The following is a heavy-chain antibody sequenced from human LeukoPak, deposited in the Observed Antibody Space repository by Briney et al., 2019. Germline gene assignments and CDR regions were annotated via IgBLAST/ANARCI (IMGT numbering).Heavy chain of an antibody. CDR3: ARGYYYGTKDAFDI. D-gene: IGHD3-10*01. V-gene: IGHV4-59*08. J-gene: IGHJ3*02. CDR1: GGSISSYC. CDR2: IYYSGST. Sequence: PSETLSLTCTVSGGSISSYCWSWIRQPPGKGLEWIGYIYYSGSTNYNPSLKSRVTISVDTSKNQFSLKLSSVTAADTAVYYCARGYYYGTKDAFDIWGQGTMVTVSS.